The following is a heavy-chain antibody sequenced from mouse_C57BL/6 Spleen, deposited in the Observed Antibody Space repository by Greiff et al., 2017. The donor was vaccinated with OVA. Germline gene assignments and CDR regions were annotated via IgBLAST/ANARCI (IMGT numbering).Heavy chain of an antibody. Sequence: EVQVVESGAELVKPGASVKLSCTASGFNIKDYYMHWVKQRTEQGLEWIGRIDPEDGETKYAPKFQGKATITADTSSNTAYLQLSSLTSEDTAVYYCAKDYYGSIPFDYWGQGTTLTVSS. CDR3: AKDYYGSIPFDY. CDR1: GFNIKDYY. V-gene: IGHV14-2*01. J-gene: IGHJ2*01. CDR2: IDPEDGET. D-gene: IGHD1-1*01.